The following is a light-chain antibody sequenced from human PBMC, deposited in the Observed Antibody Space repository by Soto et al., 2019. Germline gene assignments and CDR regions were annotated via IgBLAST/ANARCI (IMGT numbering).Light chain of an antibody. CDR3: QHYNSLPIT. CDR1: QDIATY. CDR2: DAS. J-gene: IGKJ5*01. Sequence: DIQMTQSPSSLSASVGNRVTITCQASQDIATYLNWYQQKPGKAPNLLIYDASNLETGVPSKFSGSGSGTDFTFTINNLQAEDIGTYYCQHYNSLPITFGQGTRLE. V-gene: IGKV1-33*01.